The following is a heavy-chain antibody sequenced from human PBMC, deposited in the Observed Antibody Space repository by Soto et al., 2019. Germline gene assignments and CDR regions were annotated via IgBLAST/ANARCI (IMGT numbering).Heavy chain of an antibody. CDR2: ISGGGSI. Sequence: EVQLLESGGGSVQPGGSLRLSWQPLGFPFSAYALGGFRQAPGKGLEWVSAISGGGSINYADSVKGRFTISRDNSNNTLYFQMNSLRVEDTAVYYCARRSGWHFDYWGQGTLVTVSS. CDR3: ARRSGWHFDY. J-gene: IGHJ4*02. D-gene: IGHD6-19*01. CDR1: GFPFSAYA. V-gene: IGHV3-23*01.